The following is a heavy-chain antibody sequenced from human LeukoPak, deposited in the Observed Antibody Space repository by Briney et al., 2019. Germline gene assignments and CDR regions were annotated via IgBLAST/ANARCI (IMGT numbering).Heavy chain of an antibody. CDR1: AGSISSYY. Sequence: SETLSLTCTVSAGSISSYYWSWIRQPPGEGLEWIGYILDSGGTDYNPSLKSRVSISIDTSKKQFSLRLSSVAAADTAVYYCARSYHFGSGSYSYYSDQWGQGTLVNVSS. J-gene: IGHJ4*02. CDR3: ARSYHFGSGSYSYYSDQ. CDR2: ILDSGGT. V-gene: IGHV4-59*08. D-gene: IGHD3-10*01.